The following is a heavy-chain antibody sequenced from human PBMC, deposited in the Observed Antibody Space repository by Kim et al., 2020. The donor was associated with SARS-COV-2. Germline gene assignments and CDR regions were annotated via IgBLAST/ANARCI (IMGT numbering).Heavy chain of an antibody. CDR3: ARGPWGYSYGPFDY. Sequence: GGSLRLSCAASGCTFSSYGMHWVRKAPGKGLEGGAVRWYDGSNKYYADSVKGRFTISRDNSKNTLYLQMNSLRAEDPAVYYCARGPWGYSYGPFDYWGQGPLVTVSS. V-gene: IGHV3-33*01. J-gene: IGHJ4*02. CDR2: RWYDGSNK. D-gene: IGHD5-18*01. CDR1: GCTFSSYG.